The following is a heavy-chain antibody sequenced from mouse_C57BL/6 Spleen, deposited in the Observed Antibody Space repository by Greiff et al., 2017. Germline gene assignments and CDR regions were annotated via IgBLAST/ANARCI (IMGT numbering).Heavy chain of an antibody. V-gene: IGHV5-9-1*02. J-gene: IGHJ4*01. CDR3: TRGGGNYVDAMDY. CDR2: ISSGGDYI. D-gene: IGHD2-1*01. Sequence: EVKLVESGEGLVKPGGSLTLSCAASGFTFSSYAMSWVRQTPEKRLEGVAYISSGGDYIYYADTVKGRFTISRDNARNTLYLQMSSLKSEDTAMYYCTRGGGNYVDAMDYWGQGTSVTVSS. CDR1: GFTFSSYA.